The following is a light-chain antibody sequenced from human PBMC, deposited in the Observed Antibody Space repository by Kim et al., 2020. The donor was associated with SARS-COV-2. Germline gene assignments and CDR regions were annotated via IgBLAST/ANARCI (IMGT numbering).Light chain of an antibody. J-gene: IGKJ4*01. V-gene: IGKV1-16*01. CDR1: QSIAKD. CDR2: GAS. Sequence: ASVGDRVTITCRASQSIAKDLAWFQQKPGKAPKSLVYGASSLQSGAPSRFSGSGSGTEFTLTITSLQPEDFAAYFCQQYNSYPLTFGGGTKVDIK. CDR3: QQYNSYPLT.